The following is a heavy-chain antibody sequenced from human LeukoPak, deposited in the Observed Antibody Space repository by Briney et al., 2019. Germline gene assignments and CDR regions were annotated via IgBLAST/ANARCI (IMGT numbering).Heavy chain of an antibody. D-gene: IGHD3-3*01. V-gene: IGHV5-51*01. CDR2: IYPGDSDT. J-gene: IGHJ5*02. CDR1: GYSFTSYW. CDR3: ARHGKPQFDDFWSGYYTLSWFDP. Sequence: AGESLKISCKGSGYSFTSYWIGWVRQMSGKGLEWMGIIYPGDSDTRYSPSFQGQVTISADKSISTAYLQWSSLKASDTAMYYCARHGKPQFDDFWSGYYTLSWFDPWGQGTLVTVSS.